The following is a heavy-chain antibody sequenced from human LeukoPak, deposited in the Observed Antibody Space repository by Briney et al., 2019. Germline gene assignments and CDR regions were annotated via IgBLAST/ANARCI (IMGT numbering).Heavy chain of an antibody. CDR1: GYTFTSYD. Sequence: ASVKVSCKASGYTFTSYDINWVPQATGKGLEWMGWMNPNSNNTGYAQKFQGRVTMTRNTSISTAYMELSSLRSEDTAVYYCARDIDKITTVRGIIITRPFNWFDPWGQGTLVTVSS. CDR3: ARDIDKITTVRGIIITRPFNWFDP. J-gene: IGHJ5*02. D-gene: IGHD3-10*01. V-gene: IGHV1-8*01. CDR2: MNPNSNNT.